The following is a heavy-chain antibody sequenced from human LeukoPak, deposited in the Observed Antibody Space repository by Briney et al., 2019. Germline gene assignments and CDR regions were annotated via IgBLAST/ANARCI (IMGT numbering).Heavy chain of an antibody. J-gene: IGHJ4*02. CDR3: ATLNGWRPRYYFDY. CDR2: FDPEDGET. V-gene: IGHV1-24*01. CDR1: GYTLTELS. Sequence: ASVKVSCKVSGYTLTELSMHWMRQAPGKGLEWMGGFDPEDGETIYAQKFQGRVTMTEGTSTDTAYMELSSLRSEDTAVYYCATLNGWRPRYYFDYWGQGTLVTVSS. D-gene: IGHD6-19*01.